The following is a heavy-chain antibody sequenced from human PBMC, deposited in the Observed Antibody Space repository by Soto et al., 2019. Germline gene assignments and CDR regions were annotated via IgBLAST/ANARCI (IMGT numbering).Heavy chain of an antibody. Sequence: GGSLRLSCAASGFTFSSCAMSWVRQAPGKGLEWVSAISGSGGSTYYADSVKGRFTISRDNSKNTLYLQMNSLRAEDTAVYYCAKRGHSRGAFDIWGQGTMVTVSS. V-gene: IGHV3-23*01. J-gene: IGHJ3*02. CDR1: GFTFSSCA. CDR3: AKRGHSRGAFDI. D-gene: IGHD3-10*01. CDR2: ISGSGGST.